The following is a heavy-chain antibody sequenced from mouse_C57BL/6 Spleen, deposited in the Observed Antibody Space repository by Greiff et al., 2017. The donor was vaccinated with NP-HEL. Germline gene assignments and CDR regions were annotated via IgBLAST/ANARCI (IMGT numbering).Heavy chain of an antibody. Sequence: LQESDAELVKPGASVKISCKVSGYTFTDHTIHWMKQRPEQGLEWIGYIYPRDGSTKYNEKFKGKATLTADKSSSTAYMQLNSLTSEDSAVYCCARSPIITTVSFDYWGQGTTLTVSS. CDR3: ARSPIITTVSFDY. V-gene: IGHV1-78*01. D-gene: IGHD1-1*01. CDR2: IYPRDGST. J-gene: IGHJ2*01. CDR1: GYTFTDHT.